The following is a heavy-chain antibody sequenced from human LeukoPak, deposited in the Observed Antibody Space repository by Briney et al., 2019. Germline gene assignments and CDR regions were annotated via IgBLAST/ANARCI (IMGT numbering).Heavy chain of an antibody. Sequence: GGSLPLSCLASGFTFSNSWMSWVRQAAGKGREWVGRIKSKNDGGKTEYAAPVKGRFTISRDDSKTTLYLQMNSLKTEDTAVYYCTTDLIVVVISEIDYWGQGTLVTVSS. D-gene: IGHD3-22*01. CDR3: TTDLIVVVISEIDY. CDR1: GFTFSNSW. J-gene: IGHJ4*02. CDR2: IKSKNDGGKT. V-gene: IGHV3-15*01.